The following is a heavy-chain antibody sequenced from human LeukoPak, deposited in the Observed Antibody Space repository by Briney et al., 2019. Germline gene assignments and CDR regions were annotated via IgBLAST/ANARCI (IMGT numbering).Heavy chain of an antibody. CDR3: ARVSIAVAGPLGY. D-gene: IGHD6-19*01. J-gene: IGHJ4*02. CDR1: GFTFSSYE. Sequence: PGGSLRLSCAASGFTFSSYEMNWVRQAPGKGLEWVSYISSSGSTIYYADSVKGRFTISRDNAKNSLYLQMNSLRAEDTAVYYCARVSIAVAGPLGYWGQGTLVTVSS. V-gene: IGHV3-48*03. CDR2: ISSSGSTI.